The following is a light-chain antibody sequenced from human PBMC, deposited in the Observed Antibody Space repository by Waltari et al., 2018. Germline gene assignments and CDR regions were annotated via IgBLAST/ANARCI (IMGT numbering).Light chain of an antibody. J-gene: IGKJ4*01. CDR2: AAS. Sequence: AIQLTQSPSSLSASVGDRVTIPCRASQGISSALAWYQQKPGKAPKLLIYAASSLESGVPSRFSGRGSGTDCTLTISSLQPEDFATYYCQQFNSYLPLTFGGGTKVEIK. CDR1: QGISSA. CDR3: QQFNSYLPLT. V-gene: IGKV1-13*02.